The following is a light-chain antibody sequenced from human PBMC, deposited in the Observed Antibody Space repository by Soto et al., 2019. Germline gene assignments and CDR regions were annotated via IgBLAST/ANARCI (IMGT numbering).Light chain of an antibody. J-gene: IGKJ5*01. Sequence: EIVLAPSPGTLSLSPGERATLSCRASQSVTNSFLAWYQQKPGQAPRLLIYGASRRATGIPDRFTGSGSGTDFTLTISRLEPEDFAVYYCQQYVSSPWAFGQGTRLEIK. CDR2: GAS. V-gene: IGKV3-20*01. CDR1: QSVTNSF. CDR3: QQYVSSPWA.